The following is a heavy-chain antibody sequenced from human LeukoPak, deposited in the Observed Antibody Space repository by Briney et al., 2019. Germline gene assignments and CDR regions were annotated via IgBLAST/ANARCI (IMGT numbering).Heavy chain of an antibody. D-gene: IGHD3-22*01. V-gene: IGHV3-23*01. CDR1: GFTFSSYA. J-gene: IGHJ4*02. CDR2: ISGSGGST. CDR3: AKDGGNYYYDSSGYYDFDY. Sequence: GGSLRVSCAASGFTFSSYAMSWVRQAPGKGLEWVSAISGSGGSTYCADSVKGRFTISRDNSKNTLYLQMNSLRAEDTAVYYCAKDGGNYYYDSSGYYDFDYWGQGTLVTVSS.